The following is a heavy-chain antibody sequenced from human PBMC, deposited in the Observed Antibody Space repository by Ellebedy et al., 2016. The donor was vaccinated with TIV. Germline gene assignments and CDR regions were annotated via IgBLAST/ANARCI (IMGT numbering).Heavy chain of an antibody. V-gene: IGHV3-7*01. J-gene: IGHJ4*02. CDR1: GFTFSTYW. Sequence: GESLKISCAASGFTFSTYWMSWVRQAPGKGLEWVANIKQDGRDKYYVDSVKGRFTISRDNDKKSLYLHMNSLRADDTAVYYCARRPLLWFGECYFDSWGQGTLVTVSS. D-gene: IGHD3-10*01. CDR3: ARRPLLWFGECYFDS. CDR2: IKQDGRDK.